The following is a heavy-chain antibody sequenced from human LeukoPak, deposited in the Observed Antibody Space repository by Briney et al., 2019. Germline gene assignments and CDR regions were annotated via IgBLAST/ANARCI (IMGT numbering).Heavy chain of an antibody. V-gene: IGHV3-23*01. CDR3: AKDVGGQLWSEFDY. D-gene: IGHD5-18*01. CDR2: ISGSGGST. CDR1: GFSFSNYA. J-gene: IGHJ4*02. Sequence: PGGSLRLSCAASGFSFSNYAMSWVRQAPGKGLEWVSAISGSGGSTYYADSVKGRFTISRDNSKNTLYLQMNSLRAEDTAVYYCAKDVGGQLWSEFDYWGQGTLVTVSS.